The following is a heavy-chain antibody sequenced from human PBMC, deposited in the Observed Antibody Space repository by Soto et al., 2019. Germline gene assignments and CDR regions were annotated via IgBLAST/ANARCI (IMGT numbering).Heavy chain of an antibody. CDR1: GDAFQSYA. D-gene: IGHD4-17*01. CDR2: IIPSYDRT. Sequence: ASVKVSCKASGDAFQSYAIHWVRQAPGQGLEYMGRIIPSYDRTKYAQKFQGRLTVTADMYTRTVYMELSNLRSEDTAVYYCARDPTNDYGDDTFDYWGQVTKVTVSS. V-gene: IGHV1-69*06. J-gene: IGHJ4*02. CDR3: ARDPTNDYGDDTFDY.